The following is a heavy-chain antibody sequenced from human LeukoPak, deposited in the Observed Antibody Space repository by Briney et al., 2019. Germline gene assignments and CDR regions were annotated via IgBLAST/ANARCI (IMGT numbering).Heavy chain of an antibody. CDR2: ISSSGSTI. J-gene: IGHJ4*02. D-gene: IGHD3-22*01. Sequence: PGGSLRLSCAASGFTFSDYYMSWIRQAPGKGLEWVSYISSSGSTIYYADSVKGRFTISRDNAKNSLYLQMYSLRAEDTAVYYCARDYSYYDSSGYYWGQGTLVTVSS. CDR3: ARDYSYYDSSGYY. CDR1: GFTFSDYY. V-gene: IGHV3-11*04.